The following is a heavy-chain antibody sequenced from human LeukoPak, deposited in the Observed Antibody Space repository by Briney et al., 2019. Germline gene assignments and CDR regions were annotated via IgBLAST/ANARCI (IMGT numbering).Heavy chain of an antibody. CDR1: GFTFSKYA. CDR2: ISFDAKHK. J-gene: IGHJ4*02. V-gene: IGHV3-30*04. D-gene: IGHD2-15*01. Sequence: GGSLRLSRVGSGFTFSKYAMHWVRQAPGKGLEWLAVISFDAKHKYYGDSVKGRFTISRDNSNDTLYLQMSGLTSEDTALYYCARGRVVPATRLDYWGRGTLVTVSS. CDR3: ARGRVVPATRLDY.